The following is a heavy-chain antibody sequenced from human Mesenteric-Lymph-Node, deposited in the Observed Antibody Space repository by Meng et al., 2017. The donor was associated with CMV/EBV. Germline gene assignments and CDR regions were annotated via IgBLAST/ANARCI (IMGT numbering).Heavy chain of an antibody. CDR3: VKNSFGVIVSPDS. CDR1: GFTFSTYA. J-gene: IGHJ4*02. Sequence: GGSLRLSCAASGFTFSTYAMSWVRQAPGKGLEWLSAISGDTTYYADSVKGRFTISRDNSENTVSLQMNNLTAGDTALYYCVKNSFGVIVSPDSWGPGTMVTVSS. V-gene: IGHV3-23*01. CDR2: ISGDTT. D-gene: IGHD3-3*01.